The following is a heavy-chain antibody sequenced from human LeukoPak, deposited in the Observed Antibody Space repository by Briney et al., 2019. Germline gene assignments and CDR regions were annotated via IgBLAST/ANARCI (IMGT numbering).Heavy chain of an antibody. CDR1: GGSIAVNHYY. Sequence: SETLSLTCSVSGGSIAVNHYYWGWIRQPPGKGLEWIGSGLYTGNTYSNPSLKSRVTISVDTSKNQFSLKLSSVTAADTAVYYCRAQSRLANGHNWFDPWGQGTLVTVSS. CDR2: GLYTGNT. V-gene: IGHV4-39*07. J-gene: IGHJ5*02. CDR3: RAQSRLANGHNWFDP. D-gene: IGHD6-19*01.